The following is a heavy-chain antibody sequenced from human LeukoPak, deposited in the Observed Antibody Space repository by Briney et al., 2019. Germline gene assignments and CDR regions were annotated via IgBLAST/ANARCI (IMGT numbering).Heavy chain of an antibody. CDR3: AREGRDLDY. CDR1: GFTLSNHW. CDR2: VNRDGSET. Sequence: GGSLRLSCAASGFTLSNHWMTWVRQVPGRGPEWVANVNRDGSETYYLDSVKGRFTISKDNAKNSLYLQMNSLRADDTAVYFCAREGRDLDYWGQGALVTVSS. V-gene: IGHV3-7*01. J-gene: IGHJ4*02.